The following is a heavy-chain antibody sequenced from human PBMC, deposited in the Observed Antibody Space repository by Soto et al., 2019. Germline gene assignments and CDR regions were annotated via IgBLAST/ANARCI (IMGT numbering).Heavy chain of an antibody. CDR2: LYHTGIT. V-gene: IGHV4-4*02. J-gene: IGHJ5*02. CDR3: ARPPGYFTITALDP. CDR1: GDSISRVNC. D-gene: IGHD2-8*01. Sequence: QVQLQESGPGLVKPSETLSLTCAVSGDSISRVNCCCWVRPSPGQGPGWIGDLYHTGITNSPTSLQSRVTISVDKFKNEFSLNLTSVTAADTAVYYCARPPGYFTITALDPWGQGTLVTVSS.